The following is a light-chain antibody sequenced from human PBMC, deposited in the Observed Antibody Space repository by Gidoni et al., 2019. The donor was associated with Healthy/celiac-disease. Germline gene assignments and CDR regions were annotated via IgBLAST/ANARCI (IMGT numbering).Light chain of an antibody. CDR2: GAS. Sequence: EIVLTQSPGTLSLSPGERATLSCRASQSVSSSYLAWYQQKSGQAPRLLISGASSRATGIPDRFSGSGSGTDFTLTISRLEPEDFAVYYCQQYGSSPRTWTFGQGTKVEIK. J-gene: IGKJ1*01. CDR1: QSVSSSY. CDR3: QQYGSSPRTWT. V-gene: IGKV3-20*01.